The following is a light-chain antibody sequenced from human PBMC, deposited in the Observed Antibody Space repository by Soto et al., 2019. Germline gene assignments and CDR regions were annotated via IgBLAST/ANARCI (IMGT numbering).Light chain of an antibody. J-gene: IGKJ1*01. CDR2: DAS. V-gene: IGKV3-15*01. Sequence: EIVMTQSPVTLSVSPGERATLSCRASQSVRSNLAWYQQKPGQAPRLLMYDASTRATGIPAKFSGSGSGTEFTLTISLLQSEDFAVYDCQQYNNWPPWTFGQGTKVEIK. CDR1: QSVRSN. CDR3: QQYNNWPPWT.